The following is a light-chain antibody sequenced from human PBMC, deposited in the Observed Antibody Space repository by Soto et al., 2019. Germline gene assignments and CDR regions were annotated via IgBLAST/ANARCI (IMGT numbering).Light chain of an antibody. CDR1: QSISSW. J-gene: IGKJ1*01. CDR2: DAS. Sequence: DIQMTQSPSTLSASVGDRVTITCRASQSISSWLAWYQQKPGKAPKLLIYDASSLESGVPSRFSGSGSGTEFTLTITSLQPEDFATYYCQQYHTYSLTLGQGTKVDIK. CDR3: QQYHTYSLT. V-gene: IGKV1-5*01.